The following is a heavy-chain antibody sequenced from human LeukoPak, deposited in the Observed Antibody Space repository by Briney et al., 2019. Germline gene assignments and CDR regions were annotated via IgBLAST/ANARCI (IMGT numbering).Heavy chain of an antibody. Sequence: GGSLRLSCAASGFTFSTYSMTWVRQAPGKGLEWVSSIPGNSRYIYYAESVKGRFTLSRDNARNSVFLQMSSLTDEDTGVYYCARGGAFGVDRNDYWGQGTLVTVSS. D-gene: IGHD3-3*01. CDR2: IPGNSRYI. J-gene: IGHJ4*02. V-gene: IGHV3-21*06. CDR1: GFTFSTYS. CDR3: ARGGAFGVDRNDY.